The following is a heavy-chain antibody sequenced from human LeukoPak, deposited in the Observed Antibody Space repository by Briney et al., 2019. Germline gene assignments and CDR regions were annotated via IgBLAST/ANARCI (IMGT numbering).Heavy chain of an antibody. J-gene: IGHJ4*02. D-gene: IGHD4-23*01. Sequence: SETLSLTCTVYGASMIRSDYWWGCIRQPPGKGLEWIGSVYYSGDTHYNPSLKSRVSISADTSRNQFSLKLSSVSAAATALYYCASQMGTGRWSFDSWGQGILVTVST. CDR2: VYYSGDT. V-gene: IGHV4-39*01. CDR3: ASQMGTGRWSFDS. CDR1: GASMIRSDYW.